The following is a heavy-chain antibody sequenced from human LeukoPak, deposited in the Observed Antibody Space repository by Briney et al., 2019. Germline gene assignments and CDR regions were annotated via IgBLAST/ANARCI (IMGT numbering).Heavy chain of an antibody. CDR1: GFTFDDYG. V-gene: IGHV3-20*04. Sequence: PGGSLRLSCAASGFTFDDYGLSWVRQVPGKGLEWVSGLNWNGASTGYADSVKGRFTISRDNAKNSLYLQMNSLRAEDTTVYYCARSYCSGGSCYYPYYWGQGTLVTVSS. CDR2: LNWNGAST. J-gene: IGHJ4*02. D-gene: IGHD2-15*01. CDR3: ARSYCSGGSCYYPYY.